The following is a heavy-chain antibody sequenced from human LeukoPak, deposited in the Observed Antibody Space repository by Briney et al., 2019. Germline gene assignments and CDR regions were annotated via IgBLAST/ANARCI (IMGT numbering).Heavy chain of an antibody. CDR1: GYTFTSYG. J-gene: IGHJ5*02. CDR3: ARDGLAAAGSSSNWFDP. Sequence: ASVKVSCKASGYTFTSYGISWVRQAPGQGLEWMGWISAYNGSTNYAQKLQGRVTMTTDTSTSTAYMELRSLRSDDTAVYYCARDGLAAAGSSSNWFDPWGQGTLVTVSS. V-gene: IGHV1-18*01. D-gene: IGHD6-13*01. CDR2: ISAYNGST.